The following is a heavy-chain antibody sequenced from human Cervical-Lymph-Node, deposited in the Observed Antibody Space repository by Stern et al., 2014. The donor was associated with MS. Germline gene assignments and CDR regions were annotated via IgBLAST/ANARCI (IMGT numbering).Heavy chain of an antibody. CDR3: ATHDYVWGTYRHDAFDL. CDR1: GLTFSNYS. Sequence: EVQLVESGGGLVKPGGSLRLSCAASGLTFSNYSMNWVRQAPGKGLEWVSSISSRSTYIHYADSVKGRFTVSRDNAKSSLYLQMNSLSAEDAAVYYCATHDYVWGTYRHDAFDLWGQGTMVTVSS. J-gene: IGHJ3*01. V-gene: IGHV3-21*01. D-gene: IGHD3-16*02. CDR2: ISSRSTYI.